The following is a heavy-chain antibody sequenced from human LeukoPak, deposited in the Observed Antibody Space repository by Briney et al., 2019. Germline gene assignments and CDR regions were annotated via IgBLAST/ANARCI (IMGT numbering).Heavy chain of an antibody. CDR2: INPSGGST. Sequence: ASVKVSCKASGYSFTSYYMHWVRQAPGQGLEWMGIINPSGGSTSYAQKFQGRVTMTRDMSTSTVYMELSSLRSDDTAVYYCARDRFTMVRGVIKRGYNWFDPWGQGTLVTVSS. CDR3: ARDRFTMVRGVIKRGYNWFDP. D-gene: IGHD3-10*01. CDR1: GYSFTSYY. J-gene: IGHJ5*02. V-gene: IGHV1-46*01.